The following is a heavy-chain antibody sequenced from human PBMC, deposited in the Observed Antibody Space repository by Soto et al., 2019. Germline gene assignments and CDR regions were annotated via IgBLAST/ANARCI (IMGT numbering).Heavy chain of an antibody. CDR1: GFTFSSYA. V-gene: IGHV3-30-3*01. Sequence: GGSLRLSCAASGFTFSSYAMHWVRQAPGKGLEWVAVISYDGSNKYYADSVKGRFTICRDNSKNALYLQMNSLRAEDTAVYYCARDHTIFGVVSFGMDVWGQGTTVTVSS. J-gene: IGHJ6*02. D-gene: IGHD3-3*01. CDR3: ARDHTIFGVVSFGMDV. CDR2: ISYDGSNK.